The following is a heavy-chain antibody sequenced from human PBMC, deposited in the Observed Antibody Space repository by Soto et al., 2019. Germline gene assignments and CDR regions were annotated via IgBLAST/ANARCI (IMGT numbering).Heavy chain of an antibody. D-gene: IGHD5-12*01. Sequence: PSETLSLTCTVSGGSISSYHWSWIWQPAGKGLEWIGRIYTSGSTNYNPSLKSRVTMSVDTSKNQFSLKLSSVTAADTAVYYCARISGYVNYYYYGMDVWGQGTTVTVSS. J-gene: IGHJ6*02. CDR2: IYTSGST. V-gene: IGHV4-4*07. CDR3: ARISGYVNYYYYGMDV. CDR1: GGSISSYH.